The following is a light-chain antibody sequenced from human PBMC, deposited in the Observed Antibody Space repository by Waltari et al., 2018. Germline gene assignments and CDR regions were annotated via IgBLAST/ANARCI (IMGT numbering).Light chain of an antibody. J-gene: IGLJ3*02. CDR3: VLYMGRGISV. V-gene: IGLV8-61*01. CDR1: SGYVSTDDY. Sequence: QTVVPQESSVSVSPGGTVTLTCALNSGYVSTDDYLNFSWSHPTPGQSPRTLIFPTNALSSGVPSRFSGSIIGNKASLTITGAQTDDEGDYYCVLYMGRGISVFGGGTKLTVL. CDR2: PTN.